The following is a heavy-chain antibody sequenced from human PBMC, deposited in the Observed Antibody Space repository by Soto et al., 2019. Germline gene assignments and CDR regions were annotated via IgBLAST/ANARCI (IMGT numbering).Heavy chain of an antibody. V-gene: IGHV1-3*01. D-gene: IGHD2-2*01. CDR3: ARQPTTADIDLWFDP. J-gene: IGHJ5*02. Sequence: ASVKVSCKASGYTFTSYAMHWVRQAPGQRLEWMGWINAGNGNTKYSQKFQDRVTITRDTSASTAYMELSSLRSEDTAVYYCARQPTTADIDLWFDPWGQGTLVTVSS. CDR1: GYTFTSYA. CDR2: INAGNGNT.